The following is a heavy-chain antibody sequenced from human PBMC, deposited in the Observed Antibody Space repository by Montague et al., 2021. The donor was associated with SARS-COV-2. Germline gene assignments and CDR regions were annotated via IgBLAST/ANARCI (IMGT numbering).Heavy chain of an antibody. Sequence: SLSLSCAASGFSFSDYWMHWVRQAPGKGLEWVSRINTDGSSSYYTDSVKGRFTISRDNAKSTLYLQMNSLRAEDTAVYYCAREPGSVDGMDVWGQGTTITVSS. CDR1: GFSFSDYW. V-gene: IGHV3-74*01. J-gene: IGHJ6*02. CDR2: INTDGSSS. D-gene: IGHD4-23*01. CDR3: AREPGSVDGMDV.